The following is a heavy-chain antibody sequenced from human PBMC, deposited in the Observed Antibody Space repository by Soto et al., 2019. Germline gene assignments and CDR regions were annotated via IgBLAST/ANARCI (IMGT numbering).Heavy chain of an antibody. Sequence: GGSLRLSCAASGFTFSSYGMHWVRQAPGKGLEWVAVISYDGSNKYYADSVKGRFTISRDNSKNTLYLQMNSLRAEDTAVYYCAKDGIAAGAYYFDYWGQGTLVTVSS. J-gene: IGHJ4*02. CDR2: ISYDGSNK. CDR3: AKDGIAAGAYYFDY. CDR1: GFTFSSYG. V-gene: IGHV3-30*18. D-gene: IGHD6-13*01.